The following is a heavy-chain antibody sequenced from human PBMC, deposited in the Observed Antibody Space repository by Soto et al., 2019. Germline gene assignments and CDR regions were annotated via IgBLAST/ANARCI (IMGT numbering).Heavy chain of an antibody. CDR2: ISYDGSNK. V-gene: IGHV3-30-3*01. D-gene: IGHD6-6*01. J-gene: IGHJ6*02. Sequence: GGSLRLSCAASGFTFSSYAMHWVRQAPGKGLERVAVISYDGSNKYYADSVKGRFTISRDNSKNTLYLQMNSLRAEDTAVYYCARSYSSSFLDVWGQGTTVTVSS. CDR1: GFTFSSYA. CDR3: ARSYSSSFLDV.